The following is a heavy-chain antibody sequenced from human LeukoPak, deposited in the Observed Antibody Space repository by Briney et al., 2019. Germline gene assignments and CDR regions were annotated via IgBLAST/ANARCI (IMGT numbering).Heavy chain of an antibody. D-gene: IGHD3-16*01. CDR2: ISASGHYT. CDR1: GFTFSNSA. CDR3: VKDGSWGDYYFYFYIDV. V-gene: IGHV3-23*01. Sequence: GGSLRLSCEASGFTFSNSAMAWVRQAPGKGLEWVSGISASGHYTYNADSGKGRFTISRDNSKNTLYLQMNGLRAEDTALYFCVKDGSWGDYYFYFYIDVWGKGTTVTVSS. J-gene: IGHJ6*03.